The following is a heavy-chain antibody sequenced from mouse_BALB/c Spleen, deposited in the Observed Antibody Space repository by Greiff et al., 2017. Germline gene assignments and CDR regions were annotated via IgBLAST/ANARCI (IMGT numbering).Heavy chain of an antibody. V-gene: IGHV5-17*02. D-gene: IGHD2-4*01. CDR1: GFTFSSFG. CDR3: ARGEDYDVGAWFAY. CDR2: ISSGSSTI. J-gene: IGHJ3*01. Sequence: EVKVVESGGGLVQPGGSRKLSCAASGFTFSSFGMHWVRQAPEKGLEWVAYISSGSSTIYYADTVKGRFTISRDNPKNTLFLQMTSLRSEDTAMYYCARGEDYDVGAWFAYWGQGTLVTVSA.